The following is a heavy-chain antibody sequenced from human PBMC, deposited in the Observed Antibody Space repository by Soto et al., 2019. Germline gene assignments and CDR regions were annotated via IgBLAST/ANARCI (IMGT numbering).Heavy chain of an antibody. D-gene: IGHD6-13*01. CDR3: AREAGDFDY. J-gene: IGHJ4*02. CDR2: INAGNGNT. V-gene: IGHV1-3*01. CDR1: GYTFTSYA. Sequence: ASVKVSCKASGYTFTSYAMHWVRQAPGQRLEWMGWINAGNGNTKYSQKFQGRVSMTRDASTSTVYMELSSLRSEDTAVYYCAREAGDFDYWGQGTLVTVSS.